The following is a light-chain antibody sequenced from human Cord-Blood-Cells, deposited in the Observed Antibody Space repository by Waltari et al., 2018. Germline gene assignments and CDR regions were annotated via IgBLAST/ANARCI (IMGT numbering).Light chain of an antibody. Sequence: QSALTQPASVSGSPGQSITISCTGTSSDVGGYNYVSWYQQPPGKAPKLMIYDVSKRPSGVSNRFSGSKSGNTASLTISGLQAGDEADYYCSSYTSSSTRVFGGGTKLTVL. CDR2: DVS. CDR3: SSYTSSSTRV. J-gene: IGLJ3*02. CDR1: SSDVGGYNY. V-gene: IGLV2-14*01.